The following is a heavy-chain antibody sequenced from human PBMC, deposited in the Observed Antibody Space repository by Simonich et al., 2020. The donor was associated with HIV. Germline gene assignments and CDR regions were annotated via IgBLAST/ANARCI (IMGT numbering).Heavy chain of an antibody. V-gene: IGHV4-34*01. CDR1: GGSFSTYY. CDR2: INHSGNT. Sequence: QVQLQQWGAGLLKPSETLSLTCAVYGGSFSTYYWSWIRQHPGKGLEWIGEINHSGNTNYNPSLKRRVTISVDTSKNQFSLKLSSVTAADTAVYYCAREFVYYGSGLSPSWFDPWGQGTLVTVSS. CDR3: AREFVYYGSGLSPSWFDP. J-gene: IGHJ5*02. D-gene: IGHD3-10*01.